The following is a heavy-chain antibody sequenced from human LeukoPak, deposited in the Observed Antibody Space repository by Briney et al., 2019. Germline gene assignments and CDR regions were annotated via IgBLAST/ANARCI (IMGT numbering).Heavy chain of an antibody. Sequence: GASVKVSCKASGYTFTSYGISWVRQAPGQGLEWMGWISAYNGNTNYAQKLQGRVTMTTDTSTSTAYMGLRSLRSDDTAVYYCARAQRYMAYYYYMDVWGKGTTVTVSS. CDR1: GYTFTSYG. J-gene: IGHJ6*03. V-gene: IGHV1-18*01. D-gene: IGHD1-1*01. CDR3: ARAQRYMAYYYYMDV. CDR2: ISAYNGNT.